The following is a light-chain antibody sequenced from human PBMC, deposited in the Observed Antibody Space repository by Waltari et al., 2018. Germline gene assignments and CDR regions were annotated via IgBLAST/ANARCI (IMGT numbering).Light chain of an antibody. CDR2: DVS. Sequence: QSALTQPASVSGSPGQSITISCTGPSSDIGVYNHVSWYQQYAGRAPKIMIYDVSNRPSGVPNRFSGSKSGNTASLTISGLQAEDEAHYYCSSYTTDATLVFGGGTKLTVL. V-gene: IGLV2-14*03. CDR3: SSYTTDATLV. CDR1: SSDIGVYNH. J-gene: IGLJ3*02.